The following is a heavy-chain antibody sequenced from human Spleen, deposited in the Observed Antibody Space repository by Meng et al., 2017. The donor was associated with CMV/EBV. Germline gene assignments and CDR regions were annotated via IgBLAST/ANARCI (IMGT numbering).Heavy chain of an antibody. CDR3: ARGGYHIIMVRGVPERSYYGMDV. CDR2: INHTGST. CDR1: GGSFSGYF. Sequence: SETLSLTCGVHGGSFSGYFWSWIRQPPGKGLEWVGEINHTGSTNYNPSLKSRVTLSVDTSKNQFSLTLNSVTAADTAVYYCARGGYHIIMVRGVPERSYYGMDVWGQGTTVTVSS. J-gene: IGHJ6*02. D-gene: IGHD3-10*01. V-gene: IGHV4-34*01.